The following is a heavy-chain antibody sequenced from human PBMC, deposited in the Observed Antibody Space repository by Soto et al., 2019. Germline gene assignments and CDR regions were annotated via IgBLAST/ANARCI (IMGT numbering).Heavy chain of an antibody. V-gene: IGHV3-33*01. D-gene: IGHD2-15*01. J-gene: IGHJ3*02. CDR3: AWLFCSASSCYSVGGFDI. Sequence: PGGSLRLSCAASGFTFSRYGMHWVRQAPGKGLEWVALVWFDGSDKYSSDSVTGRFTISRDNSKNTLYLQMNSMRAEDTAVYYCAWLFCSASSCYSVGGFDIWGQGTMVTVAS. CDR2: VWFDGSDK. CDR1: GFTFSRYG.